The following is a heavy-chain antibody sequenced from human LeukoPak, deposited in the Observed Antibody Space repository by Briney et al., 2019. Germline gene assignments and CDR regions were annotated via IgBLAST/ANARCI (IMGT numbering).Heavy chain of an antibody. CDR2: INPSGGST. D-gene: IGHD3-10*01. V-gene: IGHV1-46*01. J-gene: IGHJ6*03. CDR1: GYTFTGYY. CDR3: ARADRNYYGSGSYRNYYYYMDV. Sequence: ASVKVSCKASGYTFTGYYMQWVRQAPGQGLEWMGIINPSGGSTSYAQKFQGRVTMTRGMSTSTVYMELSSLRSEDTAVYYCARADRNYYGSGSYRNYYYYMDVWGKGTTVTVSS.